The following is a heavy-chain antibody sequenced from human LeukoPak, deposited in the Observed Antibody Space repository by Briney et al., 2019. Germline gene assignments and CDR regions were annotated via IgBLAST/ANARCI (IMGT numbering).Heavy chain of an antibody. CDR1: GFTFGDYA. CDR2: IRSKAYGGTT. Sequence: KAGGSLRLSCTASGFTFGDYAMSWFRQAPGKGLEWVGFIRSKAYGGTTEYAASVKGRFTISRDDSKSIAYLQMNSLKTEDTAVYYCTRGVGLRYFDWSRVTLDWGQGTLVTVSS. D-gene: IGHD3-9*01. J-gene: IGHJ4*02. V-gene: IGHV3-49*05. CDR3: TRGVGLRYFDWSRVTLD.